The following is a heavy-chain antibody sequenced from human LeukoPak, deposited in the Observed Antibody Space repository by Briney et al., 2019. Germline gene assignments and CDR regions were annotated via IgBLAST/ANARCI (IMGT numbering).Heavy chain of an antibody. J-gene: IGHJ4*02. D-gene: IGHD5-18*01. Sequence: PGRSLRLSCAASGFTFDDYAMHWVRQAPGKGLEWVSGISWNSGSIGYADSVKGRFTISRDNSKNTLYLQMNSLRAEDTAVYYCAREGYRRSYDYWGQGTLVTVSS. CDR3: AREGYRRSYDY. CDR2: ISWNSGSI. CDR1: GFTFDDYA. V-gene: IGHV3-9*01.